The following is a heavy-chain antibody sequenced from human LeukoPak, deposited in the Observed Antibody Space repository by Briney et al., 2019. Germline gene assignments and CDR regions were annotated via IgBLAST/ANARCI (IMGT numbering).Heavy chain of an antibody. V-gene: IGHV3-21*01. D-gene: IGHD3-10*01. CDR1: GFTFSIYS. J-gene: IGHJ4*02. CDR3: ARGDTMVRGVWYFDY. Sequence: GGSLRLSCAASGFTFSIYSMNWVRQAPGKGLEWVSFISSGSSNIYYADSVKGRFTISRDNAKNSLYLQMNSLRAEDTAVYYCARGDTMVRGVWYFDYWGQGTLVTVSS. CDR2: ISSGSSNI.